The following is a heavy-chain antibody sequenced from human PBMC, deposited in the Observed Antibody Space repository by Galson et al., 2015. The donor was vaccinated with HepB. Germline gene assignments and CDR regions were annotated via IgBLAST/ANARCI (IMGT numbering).Heavy chain of an antibody. V-gene: IGHV3-23*01. CDR3: AKGRDYSSWWDSFGI. D-gene: IGHD6-13*01. CDR2: TSGSGDNT. J-gene: IGHJ3*02. CDR1: GFTFRTYA. Sequence: SLRLSCAASGFTFRTYAMSWVRQAPGKGLEWVSSTSGSGDNTYYADSVKGRFTISRDNFKNTMSLQMNNVRVEDTAVYYCAKGRDYSSWWDSFGIWGQGTMVTVSS.